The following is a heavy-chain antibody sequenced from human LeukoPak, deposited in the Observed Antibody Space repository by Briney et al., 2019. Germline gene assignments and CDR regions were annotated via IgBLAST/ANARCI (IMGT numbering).Heavy chain of an antibody. CDR3: AKDIGGGSYPDAFDI. D-gene: IGHD1-26*01. CDR2: ISWNSGSI. V-gene: IGHV3-9*01. J-gene: IGHJ3*02. CDR1: GFTFDDYA. Sequence: SLRLSCAASGFTFDDYAMHWVRPAPGKGLGWVSGISWNSGSIGYADSVKGRFTISRDNAKNSLYLQMNSLRAEDTALYYCAKDIGGGSYPDAFDIWGQGTMVTVSS.